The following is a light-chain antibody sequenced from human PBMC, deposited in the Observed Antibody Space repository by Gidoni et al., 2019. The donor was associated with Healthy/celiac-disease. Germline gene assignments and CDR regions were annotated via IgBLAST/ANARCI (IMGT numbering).Light chain of an antibody. V-gene: IGKV1-9*01. J-gene: IGKJ2*01. CDR1: QGISSY. CDR3: QQLNSYPRT. CDR2: AAS. Sequence: IQLTPSPSSLSASVGDRVTITCRSSQGISSYLAWYQQKPGKATKLLIYAASTLQSGVPARFSGSGSGTDFTLTISSLQPEDFATYYCQQLNSYPRTFGQGTKLEIK.